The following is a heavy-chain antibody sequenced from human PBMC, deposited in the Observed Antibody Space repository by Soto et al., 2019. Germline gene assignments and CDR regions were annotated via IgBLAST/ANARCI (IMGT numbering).Heavy chain of an antibody. V-gene: IGHV3-33*01. D-gene: IGHD2-15*01. CDR1: GFTFSGLG. J-gene: IGHJ4*02. Sequence: QVQLVESGGGVVQPGRSLRLSCAASGFTFSGLGMHWVRQAPGKGLEWVAVIRYDGSNIYYADAVKGRFTISRDNSKDTLYLQMNSLRADDRAVFFCAREGGGHTPSFGYFDYGGQGTLVTVSS. CDR3: AREGGGHTPSFGYFDY. CDR2: IRYDGSNI.